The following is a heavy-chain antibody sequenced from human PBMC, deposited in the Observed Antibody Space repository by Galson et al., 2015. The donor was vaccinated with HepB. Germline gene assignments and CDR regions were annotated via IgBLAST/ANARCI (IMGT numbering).Heavy chain of an antibody. Sequence: SLRLSCAASGFSLSAYNMNWVRQAPGKGLEWVSSISGSTYIYYKESVKGRFTISRDTAENSVYLQMNSLRVEDTAVYYCARDSGSYDVLTGYLSYFDLWGPGTLVTVSS. V-gene: IGHV3-69-1*01. CDR2: ISGSTYI. CDR3: ARDSGSYDVLTGYLSYFDL. D-gene: IGHD3-9*01. CDR1: GFSLSAYN. J-gene: IGHJ4*02.